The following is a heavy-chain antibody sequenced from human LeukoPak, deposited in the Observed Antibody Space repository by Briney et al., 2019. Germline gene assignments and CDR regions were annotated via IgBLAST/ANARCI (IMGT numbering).Heavy chain of an antibody. Sequence: SETLSLTCTVSGGSISNYYWSWIRQPPGKGLEWIGYIYYSGSTNYNPSLKSRVTISVDTSKNQFSLKLSSVTAADTAVYYCARDTIPSSGYYYIDYWGQGTLVTVSS. V-gene: IGHV4-59*12. CDR2: IYYSGST. CDR1: GGSISNYY. J-gene: IGHJ4*02. CDR3: ARDTIPSSGYYYIDY. D-gene: IGHD3-22*01.